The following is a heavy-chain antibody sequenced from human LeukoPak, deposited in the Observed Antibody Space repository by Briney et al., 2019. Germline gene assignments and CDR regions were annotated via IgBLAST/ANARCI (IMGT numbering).Heavy chain of an antibody. CDR3: ASFTMVRGVIIAIDY. D-gene: IGHD3-10*01. Sequence: GESLKISCKGYGYSFTSYWIGWVRQMPGKGLEWMGIIYPGDSDTRYSPSFQGQVTISADKSISTAYLQWSSLKASDTAMYYCASFTMVRGVIIAIDYWGQGTLVTVSS. J-gene: IGHJ4*02. CDR2: IYPGDSDT. CDR1: GYSFTSYW. V-gene: IGHV5-51*01.